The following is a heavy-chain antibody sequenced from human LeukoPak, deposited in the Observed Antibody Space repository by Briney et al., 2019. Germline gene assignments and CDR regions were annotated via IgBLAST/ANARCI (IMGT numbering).Heavy chain of an antibody. CDR2: INHSGST. V-gene: IGHV4-34*01. Sequence: SETLSLTCAVYGGSFSGYYWSWVRQPPGKGLEWIGEINHSGSTNYNPSLKSRVTISVDTSENQFSLKLSSVTAADTAVYCCARGPVAVTYSDYWGQRTLVTVSS. CDR1: GGSFSGYY. CDR3: ARGPVAVTYSDY. D-gene: IGHD2-21*02. J-gene: IGHJ4*02.